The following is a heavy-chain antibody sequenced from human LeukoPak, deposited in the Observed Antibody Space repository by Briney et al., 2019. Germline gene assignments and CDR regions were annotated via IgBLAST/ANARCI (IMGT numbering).Heavy chain of an antibody. V-gene: IGHV1-2*02. J-gene: IGHJ3*02. D-gene: IGHD2-21*02. CDR2: INPNSGGT. CDR3: ASTVATYCGGDCYRPSDAFDI. Sequence: ASVKVSCKASGYTFTAYYMHWVRQAPGQGLEWMGWINPNSGGTNYAQKFQGRVTMTRDTSISTAYMELSRLRSDDTAVYYCASTVATYCGGDCYRPSDAFDIWGQGTMVTVSS. CDR1: GYTFTAYY.